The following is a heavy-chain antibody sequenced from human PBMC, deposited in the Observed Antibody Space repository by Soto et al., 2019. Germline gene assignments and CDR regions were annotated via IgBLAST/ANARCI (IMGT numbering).Heavy chain of an antibody. Sequence: SETLSLTCTVSGGSISSGTYYWGWIRQPPGKGLEWIGSIYYSGSTYYNPSFKSRVTISVDTSKNQFSLKLSSVTAADTAVYYCAGLITVVRGAKYYFDYWGQAPLITVSS. CDR1: GGSISSGTYY. D-gene: IGHD3-10*01. J-gene: IGHJ4*02. CDR3: AGLITVVRGAKYYFDY. V-gene: IGHV4-39*01. CDR2: IYYSGST.